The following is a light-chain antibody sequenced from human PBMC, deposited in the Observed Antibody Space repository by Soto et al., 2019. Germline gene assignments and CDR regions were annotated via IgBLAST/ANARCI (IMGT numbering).Light chain of an antibody. CDR3: SSYTSSNTVL. V-gene: IGLV2-18*02. J-gene: IGLJ2*01. CDR1: SSDIGIYDR. CDR2: EVT. Sequence: QSVLTQPPSVSGSPGQSVTISCNGTSSDIGIYDRVSWYQQTPGTAPKLMIYEVTNRPSGVPDRFSGSKSGTTASLTISGLQAEDEAGYYCSSYTSSNTVLFGGGTKVTVL.